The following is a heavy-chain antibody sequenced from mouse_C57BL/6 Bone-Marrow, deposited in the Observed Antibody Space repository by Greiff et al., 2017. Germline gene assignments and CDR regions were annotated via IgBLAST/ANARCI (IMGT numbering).Heavy chain of an antibody. V-gene: IGHV1-7*01. J-gene: IGHJ3*01. D-gene: IGHD2-4*01. CDR2: INPSSGYT. CDR3: ARLDYDWFAY. CDR1: GYTFTSYW. Sequence: VKLVESGAELAKPGASVKLSCKASGYTFTSYWMHWVNQRPGQGLEWIGYINPSSGYTKYNQKFKDKATLTADKSSSTAYMQLSRLTYEDTAVYYCARLDYDWFAYWGQGTLVTVSA.